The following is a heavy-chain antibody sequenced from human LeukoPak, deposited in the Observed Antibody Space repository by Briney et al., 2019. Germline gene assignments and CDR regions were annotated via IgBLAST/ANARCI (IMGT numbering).Heavy chain of an antibody. D-gene: IGHD2-15*01. CDR2: INPSCGST. CDR3: ARDSLQLLLFDY. Sequence: ASLKVSCKASGYTFTSYYMHWVREAPGQGLEWMGIINPSCGSTSYAQKVQGRVTMTRDTSTSTVYMELSSLRSEDTAVYYCARDSLQLLLFDYWGQGTLVTVSS. CDR1: GYTFTSYY. V-gene: IGHV1-46*03. J-gene: IGHJ4*02.